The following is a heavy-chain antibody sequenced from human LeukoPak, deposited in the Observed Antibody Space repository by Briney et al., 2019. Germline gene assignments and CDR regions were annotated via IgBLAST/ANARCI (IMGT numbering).Heavy chain of an antibody. D-gene: IGHD3-22*01. CDR3: AREVYYYDSSGYPKHTPAFDI. J-gene: IGHJ3*02. V-gene: IGHV3-21*01. Sequence: GGSLRLSCAASGFTFSSYDMNWVRQAPGKGLEWVSSISSSSSYIYYADSVKGRFTISRDNAKNSLYLQMNSLRAEDTAVYYCAREVYYYDSSGYPKHTPAFDIWGQGTMVTVSS. CDR1: GFTFSSYD. CDR2: ISSSSSYI.